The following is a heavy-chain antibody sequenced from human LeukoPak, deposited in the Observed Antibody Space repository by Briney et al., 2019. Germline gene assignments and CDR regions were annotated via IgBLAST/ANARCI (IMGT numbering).Heavy chain of an antibody. Sequence: GGSLRLSCAASGFTFDDYGMSWVRQVSGKGLEWVSGINWNGGSTGYADSVKGRFTISRDNAKNSLYLQMNSLRAEDTAVYYCARESSGYYSDYWGQGTLVTVSS. CDR1: GFTFDDYG. V-gene: IGHV3-20*04. J-gene: IGHJ4*02. CDR2: INWNGGST. D-gene: IGHD3-22*01. CDR3: ARESSGYYSDY.